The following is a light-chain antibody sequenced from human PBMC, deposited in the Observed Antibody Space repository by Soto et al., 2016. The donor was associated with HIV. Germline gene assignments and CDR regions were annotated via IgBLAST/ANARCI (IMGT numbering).Light chain of an antibody. V-gene: IGLV3-21*03. CDR3: QVWDTEIDRMV. Sequence: SYELTQPPSVSVAPEKTATLTCGGNNIGRKSVHWYHQKPGQAPVLVVHDNTDRPAGIPERFSGSNSGDSATLTISKVEVGDEADYYCQVWDTEIDRMVFGGGTRLTV. CDR1: NIGRKS. J-gene: IGLJ2*01. CDR2: DNT.